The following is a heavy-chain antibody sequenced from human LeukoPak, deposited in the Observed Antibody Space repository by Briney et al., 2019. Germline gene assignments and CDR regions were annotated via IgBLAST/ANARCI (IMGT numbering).Heavy chain of an antibody. V-gene: IGHV3-7*03. Sequence: GGSLRLSCVASGFTFGKYWMSWVCQAPGKGLEWVANIKLDGSEKNYVDSVKGRFTISRDNTKNSLYLQMNSLRAEDTAVFYCARDQYDTWSRRGNFDSWGQGTLVIVSS. D-gene: IGHD3-3*01. CDR3: ARDQYDTWSRRGNFDS. J-gene: IGHJ4*02. CDR1: GFTFGKYW. CDR2: IKLDGSEK.